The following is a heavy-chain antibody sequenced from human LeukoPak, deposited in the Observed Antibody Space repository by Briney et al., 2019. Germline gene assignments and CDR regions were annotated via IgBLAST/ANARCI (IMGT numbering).Heavy chain of an antibody. Sequence: PSETLSLTCTVSGASISSYYWSWIRQPAAKGLEWIGRIYNSGSTDYNPSLKSRVTMSLDRSKNQFFLKLTSVTAADTAVYYCARDSGTTGEVKFDPWGQGTLVTVSS. CDR2: IYNSGST. D-gene: IGHD3-10*01. J-gene: IGHJ5*02. V-gene: IGHV4-4*07. CDR3: ARDSGTTGEVKFDP. CDR1: GASISSYY.